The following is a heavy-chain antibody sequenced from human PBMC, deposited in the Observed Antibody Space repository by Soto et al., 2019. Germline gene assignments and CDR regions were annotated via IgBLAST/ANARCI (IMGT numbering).Heavy chain of an antibody. CDR2: ISAHNGNT. CDR3: ARGRYGDY. D-gene: IGHD1-1*01. V-gene: IGHV1-18*01. CDR1: GYTFTSYG. J-gene: IGHJ4*02. Sequence: QVHLVQSGAEVKKPGASVKVFCKGSGYTFTSYGITWVRQAPGQGLEWMGWISAHNGNTDYAQKLQGRVTVTRDTSTSTAYMERRSLRSDDTAVYYCARGRYGDYWGQGALVTVSS.